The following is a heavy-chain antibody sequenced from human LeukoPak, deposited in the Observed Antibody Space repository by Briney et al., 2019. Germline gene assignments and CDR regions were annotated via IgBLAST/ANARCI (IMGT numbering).Heavy chain of an antibody. CDR3: AREHYFYHMDG. Sequence: GGSLRLSCAASGFTFSDYYMSWIRQAPGKGLEWVANIKQDGSEKYYVDSVKGRFTISRDNAKNSLYLQMNSLRVEDTAVYYCAREHYFYHMDGWGEGTTVTVSS. J-gene: IGHJ6*03. CDR1: GFTFSDYY. CDR2: IKQDGSEK. V-gene: IGHV3-7*01.